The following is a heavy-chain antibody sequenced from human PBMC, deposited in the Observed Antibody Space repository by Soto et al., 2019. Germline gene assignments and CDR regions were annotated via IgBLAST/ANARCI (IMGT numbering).Heavy chain of an antibody. CDR2: IPSNSDAT. D-gene: IGHD2-21*01. CDR1: AFIFEDYD. J-gene: IGHJ4*02. Sequence: GGTLRLSCVASAFIFEDYDMHWVRQVPGKGLEWVSSIPSNSDATKYADSVKGRFTLSRDNAKNTMYLEMNSLRAEDTAFYFCVKGTFSPSKVIFDYWGPGSLVTVSS. CDR3: VKGTFSPSKVIFDY. V-gene: IGHV3-9*01.